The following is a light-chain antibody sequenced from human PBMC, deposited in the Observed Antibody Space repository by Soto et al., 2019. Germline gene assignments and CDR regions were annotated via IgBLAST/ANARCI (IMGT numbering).Light chain of an antibody. CDR3: QQYNNWPPIT. CDR1: QSVIDR. V-gene: IGKV3-15*01. Sequence: EIVLTQSPATLSVSPGERATLSCRASQSVIDRSAWYQQKPGQAPRLLIFGASTRATGVPARFSGSGSGTEFTLTISSLQSEDFAVYYCQQYNNWPPITFGQGTRLEIK. J-gene: IGKJ5*01. CDR2: GAS.